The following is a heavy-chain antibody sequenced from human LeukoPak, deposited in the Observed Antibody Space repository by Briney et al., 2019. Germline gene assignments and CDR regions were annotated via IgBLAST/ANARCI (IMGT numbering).Heavy chain of an antibody. CDR3: TREGESSGYAGAFDI. CDR1: GFTFSNYW. D-gene: IGHD3-22*01. J-gene: IGHJ3*02. CDR2: ISHDGNGK. V-gene: IGHV3-30-3*01. Sequence: GGSLRLSCAASGFTFSNYWMHWVRQAPGKGLEWVAAISHDGNGKYYAESVKGRFTISRDNSKNTVYVEMSSLRVEDTAVYFCTREGESSGYAGAFDIWGHGTMVTVS.